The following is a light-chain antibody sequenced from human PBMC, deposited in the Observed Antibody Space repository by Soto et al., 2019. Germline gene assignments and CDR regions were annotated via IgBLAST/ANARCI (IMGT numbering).Light chain of an antibody. Sequence: DIVMTPSPATLSVSPGETPALSCRAGQSVARNSPWYQQKPGPAPRLLIYGASTRPTDLPARFRGGGSGTAFPLTISSRQSEDFAIYYCLYYHKGPYTLGQGIKLEIK. CDR3: LYYHKGPYT. CDR2: GAS. V-gene: IGKV3-15*01. J-gene: IGKJ2*01. CDR1: QSVARN.